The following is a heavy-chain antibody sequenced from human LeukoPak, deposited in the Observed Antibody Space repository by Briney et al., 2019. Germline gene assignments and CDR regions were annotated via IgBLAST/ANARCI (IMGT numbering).Heavy chain of an antibody. D-gene: IGHD4-17*01. V-gene: IGHV1-18*01. CDR3: AREYGDYYYYGMDV. Sequence: ASVKVSCKASGYTFTSYGISWVRQAPGQGLEWMGWISAYNGNTNYAQKIQGRVTMTTDTSTSTAYMELRSLRSDDTAVYYCAREYGDYYYYGMDVWGQGTTVTVSS. CDR2: ISAYNGNT. J-gene: IGHJ6*02. CDR1: GYTFTSYG.